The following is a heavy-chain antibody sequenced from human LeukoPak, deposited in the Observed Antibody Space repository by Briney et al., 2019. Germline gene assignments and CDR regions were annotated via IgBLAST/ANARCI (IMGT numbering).Heavy chain of an antibody. CDR1: GYSISSGYY. Sequence: SETLSLTCTVSGYSISSGYYWGWIRQPPGKGLEWIGSIYHSGSTYYNPSLKSRVTISVDTSKNQFSLKLSSVTAADTAVYYCARNEIYSGYDLMFDYWGQGTLVTVSS. J-gene: IGHJ4*02. D-gene: IGHD5-12*01. V-gene: IGHV4-38-2*02. CDR2: IYHSGST. CDR3: ARNEIYSGYDLMFDY.